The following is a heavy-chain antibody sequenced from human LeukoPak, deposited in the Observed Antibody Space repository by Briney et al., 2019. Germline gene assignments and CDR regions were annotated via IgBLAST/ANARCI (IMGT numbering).Heavy chain of an antibody. CDR1: GGTFSSYA. J-gene: IGHJ4*02. CDR2: IIPIFGTA. Sequence: ASVKVSCKASGGTFSSYAISWVRQAPGQGLEWMGGIIPIFGTANYAQKFQGRVTITADESTSTAYRELSSLRSEDTAVYYCARMAAGYYDSSGWNDYWGQGTLVTVSS. D-gene: IGHD3-22*01. CDR3: ARMAAGYYDSSGWNDY. V-gene: IGHV1-69*13.